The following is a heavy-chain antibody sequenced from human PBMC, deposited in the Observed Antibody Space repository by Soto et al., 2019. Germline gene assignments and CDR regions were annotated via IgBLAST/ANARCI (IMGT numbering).Heavy chain of an antibody. D-gene: IGHD3-3*01. J-gene: IGHJ3*02. V-gene: IGHV1-69*13. Sequence: SVKVSCKASGGTFSSYSISWVLQAPGQGLEWMGGIIPIFGTANYAQKFQGRVTITADESTSTAYMELSSLRSEDTAVYYCARDYYGYDFWSGPRGAFDIWGQGTMVTVSS. CDR1: GGTFSSYS. CDR2: IIPIFGTA. CDR3: ARDYYGYDFWSGPRGAFDI.